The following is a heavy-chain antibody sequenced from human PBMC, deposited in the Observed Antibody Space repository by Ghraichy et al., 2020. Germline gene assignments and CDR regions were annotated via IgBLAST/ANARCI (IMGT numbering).Heavy chain of an antibody. CDR3: ARVGPGDYYDSSGYHSAFDY. CDR1: GGSISSYY. J-gene: IGHJ4*02. V-gene: IGHV4-59*01. CDR2: IYYSGST. Sequence: SETLSLTCTVSGGSISSYYWSWIRQPPGKGLEWIGYIYYSGSTNYNPSLKSRVTISVDTSKNQFSLKLSSVTAADTAVYYCARVGPGDYYDSSGYHSAFDYWGQGTLVTVSS. D-gene: IGHD3-22*01.